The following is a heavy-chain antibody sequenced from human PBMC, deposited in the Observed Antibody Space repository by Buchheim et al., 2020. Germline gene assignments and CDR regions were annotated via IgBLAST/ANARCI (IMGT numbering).Heavy chain of an antibody. CDR2: INASGGST. Sequence: QVQLVQSGAEVKKPGASVKVSCKASGYTFTSYYVHWVRQAPGQGLEWMGIINASGGSTSYAQKFQGRVTMTRDTSTSTAYMELSSLRSEDTAVYYCARNFFDDSSGYHIDYWGQGTL. V-gene: IGHV1-46*01. CDR3: ARNFFDDSSGYHIDY. CDR1: GYTFTSYY. J-gene: IGHJ4*02. D-gene: IGHD3-22*01.